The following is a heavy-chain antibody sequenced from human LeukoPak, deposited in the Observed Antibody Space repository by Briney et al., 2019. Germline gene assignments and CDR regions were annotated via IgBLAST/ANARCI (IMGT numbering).Heavy chain of an antibody. J-gene: IGHJ5*02. V-gene: IGHV7-4-1*02. D-gene: IGHD1-14*01. CDR1: GYTFTSYA. CDR3: ARGPTRIRTREGWFDP. CDR2: INTNTGNP. Sequence: GASVKVSCKASGYTFTSYAMNWVRQAPGQGLEWMGWINTNTGNPTYAQGFTGRFVFSLDTSVSTVYLQISSLKAEDTAVYYCARGPTRIRTREGWFDPWGQGTLVTVSS.